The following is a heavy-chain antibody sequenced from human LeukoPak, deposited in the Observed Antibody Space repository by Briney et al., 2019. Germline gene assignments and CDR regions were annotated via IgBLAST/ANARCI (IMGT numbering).Heavy chain of an antibody. D-gene: IGHD3-16*02. J-gene: IGHJ6*02. CDR3: ARHSPHGNSIMITFGGVIPNYYYYGMDV. CDR2: IYYSGST. Sequence: SETLSLTCTVSGGSISSYYWSWIRQPPGKGLEWIGYIYYSGSTNYNPSLKSRVTISVDTSKNQFSLKLSSVTAADTAVFYCARHSPHGNSIMITFGGVIPNYYYYGMDVWGQGTTVTVSS. CDR1: GGSISSYY. V-gene: IGHV4-59*08.